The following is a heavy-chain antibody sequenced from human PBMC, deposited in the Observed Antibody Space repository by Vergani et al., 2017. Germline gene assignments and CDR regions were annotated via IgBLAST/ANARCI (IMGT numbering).Heavy chain of an antibody. J-gene: IGHJ3*02. Sequence: EVQLVESGGGLVQPGGSLRLSCAASGFTFSSYWMSWVRQAPGKGLEWVANIKQDGSEKYYVDSVKGRFTISRDNAKNSLYLQMNSLRAEDTVVYYCARRGRVWYCSSTSCYDAFDIWGQGTMVTVSS. CDR3: ARRGRVWYCSSTSCYDAFDI. CDR2: IKQDGSEK. D-gene: IGHD2-2*01. CDR1: GFTFSSYW. V-gene: IGHV3-7*03.